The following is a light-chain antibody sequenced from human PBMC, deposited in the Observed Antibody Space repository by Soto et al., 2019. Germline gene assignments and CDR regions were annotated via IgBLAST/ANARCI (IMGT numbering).Light chain of an antibody. CDR1: SSDIGSYNL. Sequence: QSALTQPASVSGSPGQSITISCTGTSSDIGSYNLVSWYQQHPGKAPKLMIYEGSKRPAGVSDRLSGSRSGNTASLTISGLQAEDEADYYCCSYASGGTYVFGTGTKRTVL. J-gene: IGLJ1*01. V-gene: IGLV2-23*01. CDR2: EGS. CDR3: CSYASGGTYV.